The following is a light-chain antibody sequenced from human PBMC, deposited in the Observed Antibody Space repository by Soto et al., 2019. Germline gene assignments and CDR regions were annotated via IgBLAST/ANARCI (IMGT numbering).Light chain of an antibody. V-gene: IGKV3-15*01. CDR2: DTS. CDR3: QQYNNWHPIT. J-gene: IGKJ5*01. Sequence: ILITQSPATLSVSPGEGATLSCRASQSVSIKLACYQQRPGQAPRLLIYDTSTRANGIPARFSGSGSGTEFTLTIGSIQSEDFAVYYCQQYNNWHPITFGQGTRLEIK. CDR1: QSVSIK.